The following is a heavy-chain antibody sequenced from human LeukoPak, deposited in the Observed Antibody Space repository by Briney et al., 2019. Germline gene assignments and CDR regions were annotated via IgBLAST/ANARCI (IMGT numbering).Heavy chain of an antibody. V-gene: IGHV1-2*02. Sequence: ASVKVSCKASGYTFTGYYMHWVRQAPGQGLEWMGWINPNSGGTNYAQKFQGRVTMTRDTSISTAYMELSRLRSDDTAVYYCARDCDFWSRYYYGMDVSGQGTTVTVSS. CDR1: GYTFTGYY. CDR2: INPNSGGT. J-gene: IGHJ6*02. CDR3: ARDCDFWSRYYYGMDV. D-gene: IGHD3-3*01.